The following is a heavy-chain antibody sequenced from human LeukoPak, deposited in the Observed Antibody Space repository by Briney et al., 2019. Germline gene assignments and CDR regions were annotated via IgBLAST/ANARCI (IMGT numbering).Heavy chain of an antibody. Sequence: GASVKVSCKASGYTFTSYGISWVRQAPGQGLEWMGWISAYNGNTNYAQKLQGRVTMTTDTSTSTAYMELRSLRSDDTAVYYCARGSRADIGSTSCFHGMDVWGQGTTVTVSS. CDR2: ISAYNGNT. J-gene: IGHJ6*02. CDR1: GYTFTSYG. CDR3: ARGSRADIGSTSCFHGMDV. V-gene: IGHV1-18*01. D-gene: IGHD2-2*01.